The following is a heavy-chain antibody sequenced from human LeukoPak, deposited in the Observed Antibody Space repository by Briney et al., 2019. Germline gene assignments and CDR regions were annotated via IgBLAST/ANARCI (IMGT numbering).Heavy chain of an antibody. J-gene: IGHJ6*02. D-gene: IGHD6-6*01. Sequence: SETLSLTCAVYGGSFSGYYWSWIRQPPGKGLEWIGEINHSGSTNYNPSLKSRVTISVDTSKNQFSLKLSSVTAADTAVYYCARDAARAYGYYYYYGMDVWGQGTTVTVSS. CDR1: GGSFSGYY. CDR2: INHSGST. CDR3: ARDAARAYGYYYYYGMDV. V-gene: IGHV4-34*01.